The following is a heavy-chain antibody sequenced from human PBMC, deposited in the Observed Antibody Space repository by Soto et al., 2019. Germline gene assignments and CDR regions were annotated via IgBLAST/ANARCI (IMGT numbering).Heavy chain of an antibody. CDR1: GFTFSSYS. CDR2: ISSSSSYI. D-gene: IGHD1-26*01. V-gene: IGHV3-21*01. Sequence: GGSLRLSCAASGFTFSSYSMNWVRQAPGKGLEWVSSISSSSSYIYYADSVKGRFTISRDNAKNSLYLQMNSLRAEDTAVYYCASTSGSYSYYYGMDVWGQGTTVAVPS. J-gene: IGHJ6*02. CDR3: ASTSGSYSYYYGMDV.